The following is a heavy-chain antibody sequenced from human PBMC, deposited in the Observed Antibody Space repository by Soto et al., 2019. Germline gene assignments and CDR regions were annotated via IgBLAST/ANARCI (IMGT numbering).Heavy chain of an antibody. CDR3: AKDLYYDYIWGSYRHDAFDI. CDR1: GFTFSSYA. CDR2: ISGSGGST. V-gene: IGHV3-23*01. D-gene: IGHD3-16*02. J-gene: IGHJ3*02. Sequence: EVQLLESGGGLVQPGGSLRLSCAASGFTFSSYAMSWVRQAPGKGLEWVSAISGSGGSTYYADSVKGRFTISSDNSKNTLYLQMNSLRAEDTAVYYCAKDLYYDYIWGSYRHDAFDIWGQGTMVTVSS.